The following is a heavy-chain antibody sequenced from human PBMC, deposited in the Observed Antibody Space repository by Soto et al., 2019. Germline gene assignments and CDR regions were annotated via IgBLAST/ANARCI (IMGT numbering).Heavy chain of an antibody. CDR1: GGSISRGDYS. V-gene: IGHV4-30-2*01. J-gene: IGHJ3*02. CDR2: IFHTGST. CDR3: ARWAYLLLEAFDI. D-gene: IGHD1-1*01. Sequence: QLQLQESGSGLVRPSQTLSLTCAVSGGSISRGDYSWSWLRQPPGKGLEGIGYIFHTGSTKYNPSLKSRLTISVDRSKNQFSMKLSSVTDADTAVYYWARWAYLLLEAFDIWGQGTMFSVS.